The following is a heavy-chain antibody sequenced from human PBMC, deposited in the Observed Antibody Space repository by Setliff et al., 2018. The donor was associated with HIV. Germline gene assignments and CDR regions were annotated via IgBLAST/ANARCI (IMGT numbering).Heavy chain of an antibody. D-gene: IGHD3-10*01. CDR1: GFAFSDNW. CDR2: ISPDATIA. J-gene: IGHJ4*02. V-gene: IGHV3-74*01. CDR3: ATDYNRGAFWQL. Sequence: GGSLRLSCTASGFAFSDNWIHWVRQVPGKGLVWVSHISPDATIAGSGDSVKGRFTMSRDNAKNTAYLHMYRLTVDDTGVDYCATDYNRGAFWQLWGQGTQVTVSS.